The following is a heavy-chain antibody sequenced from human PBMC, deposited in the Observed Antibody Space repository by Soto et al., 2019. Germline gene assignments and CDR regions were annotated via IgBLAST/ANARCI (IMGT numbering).Heavy chain of an antibody. Sequence: QVQLVQSGAEVKKPGSSVKVSCKASGGTFSSYAISWVRQAPGQGLEWMGGIIPIFGTANYAQKFQGRVTITAEETTSTANMELSSPRFDDRAVYYCARPWYYDDSSGYLDYGGQGTPVTVSS. V-gene: IGHV1-69*12. D-gene: IGHD3-22*01. CDR1: GGTFSSYA. CDR2: IIPIFGTA. J-gene: IGHJ4*01. CDR3: ARPWYYDDSSGYLDY.